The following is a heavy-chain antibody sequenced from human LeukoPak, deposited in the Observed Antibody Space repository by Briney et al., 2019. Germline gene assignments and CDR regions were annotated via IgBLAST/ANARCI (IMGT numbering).Heavy chain of an antibody. Sequence: GASVKVSCKASGGTFSSYTISWVRQALGQGLEWMGRIIPILGIANYAQKFQGRVTITADKSTSTAYMELSSLRSEDTAVYYCARGPEPTADYYYGMDVWGQGTTVTVSS. CDR3: ARGPEPTADYYYGMDV. J-gene: IGHJ6*02. V-gene: IGHV1-69*02. CDR2: IIPILGIA. CDR1: GGTFSSYT.